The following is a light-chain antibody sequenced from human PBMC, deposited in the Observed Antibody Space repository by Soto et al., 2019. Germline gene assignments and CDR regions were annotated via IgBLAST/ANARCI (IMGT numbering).Light chain of an antibody. CDR3: MQALQTPFT. J-gene: IGKJ3*01. Sequence: DIVLTQSPLALPVTPGEPASISCRSSQSLLHSNRYYYLDWYLQQPGQSPQLLIYLGSNRASGVPDRFSGSRSCTDFTLKISRVESEDVGVYYCMQALQTPFTFGPGTKGDIK. V-gene: IGKV2-28*01. CDR1: QSLLHSNRYYY. CDR2: LGS.